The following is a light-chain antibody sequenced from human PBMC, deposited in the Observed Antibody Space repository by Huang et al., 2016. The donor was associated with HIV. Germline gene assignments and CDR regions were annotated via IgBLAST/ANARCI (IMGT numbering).Light chain of an antibody. CDR1: QTINNY. Sequence: EIVLTQSPATLSLSPGERATPSCKASQTINNYLGWYQPKPGRAPRLLIYDASNRAPGIPARFSGSGSGTDFTLTVSGLEPEDSAVYYCQQRGNLLTFGGGTKVEIK. CDR2: DAS. CDR3: QQRGNLLT. V-gene: IGKV3-11*01. J-gene: IGKJ4*01.